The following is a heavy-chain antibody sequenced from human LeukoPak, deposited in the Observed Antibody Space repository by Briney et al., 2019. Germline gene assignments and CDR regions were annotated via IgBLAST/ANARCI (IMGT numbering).Heavy chain of an antibody. D-gene: IGHD3-16*01. CDR3: ARDRHDVNYYYGMDV. Sequence: ASVKVSCKASGYTFTSYYMHWVRQAPGQGLEWVGIINPSGGSTSYAQKFQGRVTMTRDTSTSTVYMELSSLRSEDTAVYYCARDRHDVNYYYGMDVWGQGTTVTVSS. J-gene: IGHJ6*02. CDR1: GYTFTSYY. CDR2: INPSGGST. V-gene: IGHV1-46*01.